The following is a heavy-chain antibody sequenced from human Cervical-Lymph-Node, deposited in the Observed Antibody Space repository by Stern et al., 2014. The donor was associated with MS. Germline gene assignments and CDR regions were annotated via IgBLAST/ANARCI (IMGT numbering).Heavy chain of an antibody. CDR3: ARQSTAWASDV. V-gene: IGHV5-51*01. CDR2: IYPGGSET. J-gene: IGHJ4*02. CDR1: GFTFSIYW. D-gene: IGHD2-21*02. Sequence: EVQLVESGAELIRPGESLKISCKGSGFTFSIYWIACVRQMPGQGLEWMGLIYPGGSETRYSPSFPGHVTMSAHTSTNTAHLQWSGLNASDSARYFCARQSTAWASDVWGQGTLVTVSS.